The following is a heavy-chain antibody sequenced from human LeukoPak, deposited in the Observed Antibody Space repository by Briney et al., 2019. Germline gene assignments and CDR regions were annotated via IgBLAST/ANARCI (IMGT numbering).Heavy chain of an antibody. CDR1: GGSISSGGYS. J-gene: IGHJ2*01. CDR3: ASQSVERGYWYFDL. V-gene: IGHV4-30-2*01. Sequence: SETLSLTCAVSGGSISSGGYSWSWIRQPPGKGLEWIGYIYHSGSTYYNPSLKSRVTISVDRSKNQFSLKLSSVTAADTAVYYCASQSVERGYWYFDLWGRGTLVTVSS. D-gene: IGHD3-10*01. CDR2: IYHSGST.